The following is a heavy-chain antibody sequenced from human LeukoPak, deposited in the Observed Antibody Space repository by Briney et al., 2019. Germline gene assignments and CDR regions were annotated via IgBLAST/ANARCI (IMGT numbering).Heavy chain of an antibody. V-gene: IGHV4-59*01. J-gene: IGHJ4*02. D-gene: IGHD6-6*01. CDR1: GGSISTYY. Sequence: SETLSLTCTVSGGSISTYYWTWFRQPPGKGLEWIGYIFYNRGTNYNPSLRSRVIISVDTSKNQVSLRLDSVTAADTALYYCASSPSSSGYADYWGQGTLVTVSS. CDR2: IFYNRGT. CDR3: ASSPSSSGYADY.